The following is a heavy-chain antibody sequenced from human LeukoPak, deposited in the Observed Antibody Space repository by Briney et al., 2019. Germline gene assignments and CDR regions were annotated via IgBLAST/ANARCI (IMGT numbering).Heavy chain of an antibody. D-gene: IGHD2-21*02. J-gene: IGHJ4*02. CDR2: INWNGGST. Sequence: GESLRLSCAASGFTFGNYGMSWVRQAPGKGLEWVSGINWNGGSTGYADSVEGRFTISRDNAKNSQYLQMNSLRVEDTALYYCARAQTYGDSRLLLDYWGQGTLVTVSS. V-gene: IGHV3-20*04. CDR1: GFTFGNYG. CDR3: ARAQTYGDSRLLLDY.